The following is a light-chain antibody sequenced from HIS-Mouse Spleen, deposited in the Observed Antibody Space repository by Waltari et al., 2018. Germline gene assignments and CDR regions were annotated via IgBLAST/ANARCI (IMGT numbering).Light chain of an antibody. CDR2: GAS. CDR3: QQYGSSPPALT. V-gene: IGKV3-20*01. CDR1: QSVSSSY. J-gene: IGKJ4*01. Sequence: LVLPQSPGTLSLTRGDRATLSCRASQSVSSSYLAWYQQKPGQAPRLLIYGASSRATGIPDRFSGSGSGTDFTLTISRLEPEDFAVYYCQQYGSSPPALTFGGGTKVEIK.